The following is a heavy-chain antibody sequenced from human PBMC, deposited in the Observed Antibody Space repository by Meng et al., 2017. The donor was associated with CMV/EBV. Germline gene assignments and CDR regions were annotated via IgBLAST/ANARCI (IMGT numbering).Heavy chain of an antibody. Sequence: QVPRPESGPGLVKPVGTLSLPCTVSGGSVSRSSYYWGWVRQAPGKGLGWIGGIYYSGGTYYNPSLKRRGTISVDTSKNQFSLKLSSVTAADTAVYYCARGVVTMIVVSDPWGQGTLVTVSS. CDR1: GGSVSRSSYY. V-gene: IGHV4-39*07. CDR2: IYYSGGT. J-gene: IGHJ5*02. CDR3: ARGVVTMIVVSDP. D-gene: IGHD3-22*01.